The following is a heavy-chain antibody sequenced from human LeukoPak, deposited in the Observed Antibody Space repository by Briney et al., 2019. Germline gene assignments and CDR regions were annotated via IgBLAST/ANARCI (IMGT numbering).Heavy chain of an antibody. V-gene: IGHV4-4*07. J-gene: IGHJ4*02. CDR1: GGSISSYD. CDR3: AKDLMGLTDY. D-gene: IGHD1-26*01. CDR2: IYTSGST. Sequence: SETLSLTCTVSGGSISSYDWSWIRQPAGKGLEWIGRIYTSGSTKYNPSLKGRVTMSVDTSKNQFSLKLTSVTAADTAMYYCAKDLMGLTDYWGQGTLVTVSS.